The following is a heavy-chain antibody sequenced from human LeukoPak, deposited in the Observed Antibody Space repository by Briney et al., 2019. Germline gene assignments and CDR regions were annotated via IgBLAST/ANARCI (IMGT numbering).Heavy chain of an antibody. V-gene: IGHV3-53*01. D-gene: IGHD3-9*01. J-gene: IGHJ4*02. CDR3: AVTTYDILTGYYQKD. Sequence: GGSLRLSCAASGLTVSSEYMSWVRQAPGQGLERVSVTFNDGITYYADSVKGRFTISRDNSENTLFLHMDSLRAADTAVYYCAVTTYDILTGYYQKDWGQGTLVTVSS. CDR2: TFNDGIT. CDR1: GLTVSSEY.